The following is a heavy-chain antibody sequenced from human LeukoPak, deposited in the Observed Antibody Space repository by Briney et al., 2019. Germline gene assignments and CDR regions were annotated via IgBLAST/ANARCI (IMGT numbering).Heavy chain of an antibody. V-gene: IGHV4-59*12. J-gene: IGHJ5*02. D-gene: IGHD1-1*01. CDR3: ARDGVQLERRRFDP. CDR1: GGSIRSYY. Sequence: SETLSLTCTVSGGSIRSYYWSWIRQPPGKGLEWIGSIYYSGSTYYNPSLKSRVTISVDRSKNQFSLKLSSVTAADTAVYYCARDGVQLERRRFDPWGQGTLVTVSS. CDR2: IYYSGST.